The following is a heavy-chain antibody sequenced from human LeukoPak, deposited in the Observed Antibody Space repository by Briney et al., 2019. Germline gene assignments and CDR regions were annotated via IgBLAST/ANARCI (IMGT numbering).Heavy chain of an antibody. D-gene: IGHD3-22*01. J-gene: IGHJ4*02. CDR3: ARGRGYSSGYYGY. Sequence: SETLSLTCAVYGGSFSGYYWGWIRQPPGKGLEWIGEINHSGSTNYNPSLKSRVTISVDTSKNQFSLKLSSVTAADTAVYYCARGRGYSSGYYGYWGQGTLVTVSS. V-gene: IGHV4-34*01. CDR1: GGSFSGYY. CDR2: INHSGST.